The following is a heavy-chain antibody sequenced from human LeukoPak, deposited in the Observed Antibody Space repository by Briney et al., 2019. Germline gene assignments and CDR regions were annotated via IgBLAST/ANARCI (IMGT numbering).Heavy chain of an antibody. J-gene: IGHJ5*02. CDR3: AKIVVPATSRQAGWFDP. CDR1: GFTFSSYA. V-gene: IGHV3-23*01. CDR2: ISGSGGST. Sequence: GGSLRLSCAASGFTFSSYAMSWVRQAPGKGLEWVSAISGSGGSTYYADSVKGRFTISRDNSKNTLYLQMNSLRAEDTAVYYCAKIVVPATSRQAGWFDPWGQGTLVTVSS. D-gene: IGHD2-2*01.